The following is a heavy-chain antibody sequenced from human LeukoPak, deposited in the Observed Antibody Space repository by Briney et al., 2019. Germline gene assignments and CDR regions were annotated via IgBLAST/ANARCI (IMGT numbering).Heavy chain of an antibody. Sequence: GGSLRLSCAASGFTFSSYAMSWVRQAPGKGLEWVSAISGSGGSTYYADSVKGRFTISRHNSKNTLYLQMNSLRAEDTAVYYCAGSVDTAMVPYYYYGMDVWGQGTTVTVSS. J-gene: IGHJ6*02. CDR2: ISGSGGST. CDR3: AGSVDTAMVPYYYYGMDV. V-gene: IGHV3-23*01. D-gene: IGHD5-18*01. CDR1: GFTFSSYA.